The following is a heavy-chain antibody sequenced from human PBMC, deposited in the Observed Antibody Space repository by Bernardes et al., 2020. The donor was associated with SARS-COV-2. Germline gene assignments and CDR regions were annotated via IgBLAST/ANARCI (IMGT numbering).Heavy chain of an antibody. CDR1: GGSISSSSYY. CDR2: IYYSGST. J-gene: IGHJ4*02. CDR3: ARHNSPWLRFTYYFDY. D-gene: IGHD5-12*01. Sequence: ETLSLTCTVSGGSISSSSYYWGWIRQPPGKGLEWIGSIYYSGSTYYNPSLKSRVTISVDTSKNQFSLKLSSVTAADTAVYYCARHNSPWLRFTYYFDYWGQGTLVTVSS. V-gene: IGHV4-39*01.